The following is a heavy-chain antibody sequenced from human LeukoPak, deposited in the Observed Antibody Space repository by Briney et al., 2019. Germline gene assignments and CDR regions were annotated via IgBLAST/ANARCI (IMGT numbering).Heavy chain of an antibody. D-gene: IGHD6-6*01. CDR1: GFTFSTSW. J-gene: IGHJ4*02. CDR3: RYGSSSGDY. CDR2: VSPDGSAT. Sequence: PGGSLRLYCAASGFTFSTSWMNWVRQGPGLGPVWVSRVSPDGSATAYADSVKGRFTDSRDNAKNALYLQMNSLRADDTAVYYCRYGSSSGDYWGQGSLVTVSS. V-gene: IGHV3-74*01.